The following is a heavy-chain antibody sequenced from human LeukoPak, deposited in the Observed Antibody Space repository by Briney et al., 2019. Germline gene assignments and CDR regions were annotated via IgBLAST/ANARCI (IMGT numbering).Heavy chain of an antibody. CDR1: GYAFTSYY. V-gene: IGHV1-46*01. CDR2: INPSGGST. D-gene: IGHD3-22*01. CDR3: ARSSVTMIVVVLDY. J-gene: IGHJ4*02. Sequence: ASVKVSCKASGYAFTSYYMHWVRQAPGQGLEWMGIINPSGGSTSYAQKFQGGVTMTRDTSTSTVYMELSRLRSDDTAVYYCARSSVTMIVVVLDYWGQGTLVTVSS.